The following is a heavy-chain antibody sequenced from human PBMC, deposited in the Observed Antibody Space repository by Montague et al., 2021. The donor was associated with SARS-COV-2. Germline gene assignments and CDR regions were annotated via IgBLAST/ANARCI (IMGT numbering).Heavy chain of an antibody. CDR3: ARGRCSYDSGELGS. J-gene: IGHJ5*02. CDR2: IHASGSS. D-gene: IGHD3-10*01. Sequence: SETLSLTCTVSGGSTNNYYWSWIRQPAGKGLEWIGRIHASGSSTYNPSLETRVTMSVDTSKNQFSLKLSSVTAADTAVYYCARGRCSYDSGELGSWGQGTLVTVSS. V-gene: IGHV4-4*07. CDR1: GGSTNNYY.